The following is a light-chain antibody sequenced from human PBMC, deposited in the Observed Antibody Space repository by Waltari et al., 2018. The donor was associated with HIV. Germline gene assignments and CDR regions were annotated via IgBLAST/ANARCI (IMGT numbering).Light chain of an antibody. CDR1: SSDVGVYNY. V-gene: IGLV2-8*01. CDR3: CSYAGSDVV. Sequence: QSALTQPPSASGSPGPSVAISCTGTSSDVGVYNYMSWYQQHPGKAPKLMIFEVTKRPSGVPDRFSGSKSGNTASLTVSGLQAEDEAVYYCCSYAGSDVVFGGGTKLTVL. J-gene: IGLJ2*01. CDR2: EVT.